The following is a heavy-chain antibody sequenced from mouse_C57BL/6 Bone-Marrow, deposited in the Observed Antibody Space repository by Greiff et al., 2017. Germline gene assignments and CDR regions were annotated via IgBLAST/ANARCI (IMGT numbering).Heavy chain of an antibody. J-gene: IGHJ3*01. Sequence: QVHVKQSGTELVKPGASVKLSCKASGYTFTSYWMHWVKQRPGQGLEWIGNINPSNGGTNYNEQFKRKATLTVDKSSSTAYMQLSSLTSEDSAVYYCARSITTVVATRAYWGQGTLVTVSA. V-gene: IGHV1-53*01. CDR1: GYTFTSYW. CDR3: ARSITTVVATRAY. D-gene: IGHD1-1*01. CDR2: INPSNGGT.